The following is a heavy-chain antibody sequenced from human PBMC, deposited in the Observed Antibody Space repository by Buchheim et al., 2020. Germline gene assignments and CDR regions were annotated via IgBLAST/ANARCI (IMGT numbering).Heavy chain of an antibody. CDR2: IWYDGSNK. D-gene: IGHD6-6*01. CDR3: ARGGSILNYGMDV. Sequence: QVQLVESGGGVVQPGRSLGLSCAASGFTFSSYGMHWVRQAPGKGLEWVAVIWYDGSNKYYADSVKGRFTISRDTSKNTLYLQMNSLRAEDTAVYYCARGGSILNYGMDVWGQGTT. CDR1: GFTFSSYG. V-gene: IGHV3-33*01. J-gene: IGHJ6*02.